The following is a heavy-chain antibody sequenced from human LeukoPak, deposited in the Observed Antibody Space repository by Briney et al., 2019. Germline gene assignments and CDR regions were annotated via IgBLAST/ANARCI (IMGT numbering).Heavy chain of an antibody. CDR1: GYTFTSYA. Sequence: ASVTVSCKASGYTFTSYAMHWVRQAPGQRLEWMGWINAGNGNTKHSQKFQGRVTITRDTSASTAYMELSSLRSEDTAVYYCARGPNPPYYYDSSGYHSHYFDYWGQGTLVTVSS. J-gene: IGHJ4*02. D-gene: IGHD3-22*01. CDR3: ARGPNPPYYYDSSGYHSHYFDY. CDR2: INAGNGNT. V-gene: IGHV1-3*01.